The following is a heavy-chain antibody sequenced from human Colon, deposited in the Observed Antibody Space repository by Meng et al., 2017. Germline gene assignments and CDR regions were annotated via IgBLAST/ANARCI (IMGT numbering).Heavy chain of an antibody. CDR1: GYTLY. CDR2: INPRTGDT. D-gene: IGHD2-15*01. CDR3: ARESADGGSFDL. V-gene: IGHV1-2*06. Sequence: QVQRVQSVAEVRKPGASVTVSCKASGYTLYIHWVRLRPREGLEWMGLINPRTGDTKSAQSFQGSVTMTRDTSTTTFSMDLSSLTTDDSSIYFCARESADGGSFDLWGQGTLVTVSS. J-gene: IGHJ4*02.